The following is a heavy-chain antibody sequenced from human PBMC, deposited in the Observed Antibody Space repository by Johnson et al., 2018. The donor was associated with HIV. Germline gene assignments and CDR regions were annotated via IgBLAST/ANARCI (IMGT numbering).Heavy chain of an antibody. D-gene: IGHD1-1*01. J-gene: IGHJ3*02. V-gene: IGHV3-NL1*01. CDR2: IRCSGSRT. CDR1: GLTFSNFG. CDR3: ARHSSTTNVGAFDI. Sequence: QVQLVESGGGVVQPGESLTLSCAASGLTFSNFGIHWVRQAPGKGLEWVSAIRCSGSRTYYADSVKGRFTISRDNSKNTLYLQMNSLRAEDTAVYYCARHSSTTNVGAFDIWGQGTMVTVSS.